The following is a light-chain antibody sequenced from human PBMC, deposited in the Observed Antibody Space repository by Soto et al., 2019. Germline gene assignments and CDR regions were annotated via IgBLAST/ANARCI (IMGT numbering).Light chain of an antibody. CDR1: QSVSSN. V-gene: IGKV3-11*01. CDR3: QQRSTWPTIT. J-gene: IGKJ5*01. CDR2: DAS. Sequence: EIVMTQPPATMSVSPWERSTLSCSASQSVSSNLAWYQQKPGQAPRLLIYDASNRATGIPARFSGSGSGTDFTLTISSLEPEDFAVYYCQQRSTWPTITLGQGTLLEV.